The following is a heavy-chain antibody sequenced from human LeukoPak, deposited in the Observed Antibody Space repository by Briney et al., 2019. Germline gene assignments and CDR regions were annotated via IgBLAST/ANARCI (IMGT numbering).Heavy chain of an antibody. J-gene: IGHJ4*02. V-gene: IGHV3-64*01. CDR1: GFTFSSHA. CDR3: ARDRESYYDILTGQIGTAYFDY. Sequence: SGGSLRLSCAASGFTFSSHAMHWVRQAPGKGLEYVSAISSNGGSTYYANSVKGRFTISRDNSKNTLYLQMGSLRAEDMAVYYCARDRESYYDILTGQIGTAYFDYWGQGTLVTVSS. CDR2: ISSNGGST. D-gene: IGHD3-9*01.